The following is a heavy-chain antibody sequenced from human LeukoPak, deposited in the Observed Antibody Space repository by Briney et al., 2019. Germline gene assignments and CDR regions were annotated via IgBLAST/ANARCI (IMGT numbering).Heavy chain of an antibody. CDR3: ARGGTWDLDY. CDR1: GFTFSTYW. CDR2: IKPDGSEK. J-gene: IGHJ4*02. Sequence: GGSLRLSCAASGFTFSTYWMTWVRQAPGKGLECVANIKPDGSEKYYVDSVEGRFTISRDNAKNSLYLQMSSLRAEDTALYYCARGGTWDLDYWGQGTLVTVSS. D-gene: IGHD1-1*01. V-gene: IGHV3-7*01.